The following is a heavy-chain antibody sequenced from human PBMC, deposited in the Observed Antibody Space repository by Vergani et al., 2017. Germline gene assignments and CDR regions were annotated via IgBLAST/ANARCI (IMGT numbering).Heavy chain of an antibody. J-gene: IGHJ6*02. Sequence: EVQLVESGGGLVQPGGSLRLSCAASGFTFSSYSMNWVRQAPGKGLEWVSYISSSSSTIYYADSVKGRFTISRDNAKNSLYLQMNSLRAEDTAVYYCARDYRPLRTWISTSYYYGMDVWGQGP. V-gene: IGHV3-48*04. CDR2: ISSSSSTI. CDR1: GFTFSSYS. D-gene: IGHD5-12*01. CDR3: ARDYRPLRTWISTSYYYGMDV.